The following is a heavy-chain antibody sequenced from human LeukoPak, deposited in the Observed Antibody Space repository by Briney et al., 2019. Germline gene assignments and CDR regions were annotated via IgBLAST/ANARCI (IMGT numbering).Heavy chain of an antibody. CDR2: INTAGNT. J-gene: IGHJ6*02. CDR3: ARGDCSGGSCSSTDV. CDR1: GFTFSTYD. V-gene: IGHV3-13*04. D-gene: IGHD2-15*01. Sequence: PGGSLRLSCAASGFTFSTYDMHWVRQATGKGLEWVSGINTAGNTYYPGSVKGRFTISREDAKNSFYLQMNSLRAGDTAVYYCARGDCSGGSCSSTDVWGQGTTVTVSS.